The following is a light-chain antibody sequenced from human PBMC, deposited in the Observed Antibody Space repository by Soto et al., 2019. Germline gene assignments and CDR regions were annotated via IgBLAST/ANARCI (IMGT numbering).Light chain of an antibody. Sequence: DIQMTQSPSSLSASVGDSVTITCQASQDISNYLNWYQQKPGKAPKLLIYDASNLETGVPSRFSGSGSGTDFTLTISRLEPEDFAVYYCQQYGSSRVGRGNKVDIK. J-gene: IGKJ1*01. CDR3: QQYGSSR. V-gene: IGKV1-33*01. CDR1: QDISNY. CDR2: DAS.